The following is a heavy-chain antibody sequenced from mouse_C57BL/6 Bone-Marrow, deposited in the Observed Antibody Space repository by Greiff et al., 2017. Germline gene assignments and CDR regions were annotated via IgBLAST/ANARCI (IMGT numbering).Heavy chain of an antibody. CDR3: ARKNYSNCGNAMDY. D-gene: IGHD2-5*01. Sequence: QVQLQQSGPGLVPPSQSLSITCTVSGFSLTSYGVHWVRQPPGKGLEWLGVIWSGGSTDYNSAFISRLSLSKDNSKSQVFFKMNSLQADDTAIYYCARKNYSNCGNAMDYWGQGTTVTVSS. J-gene: IGHJ4*01. V-gene: IGHV2-2*01. CDR2: IWSGGST. CDR1: GFSLTSYG.